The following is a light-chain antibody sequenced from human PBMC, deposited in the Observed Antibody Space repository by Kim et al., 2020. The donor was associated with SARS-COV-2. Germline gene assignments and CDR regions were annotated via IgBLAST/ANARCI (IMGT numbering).Light chain of an antibody. V-gene: IGLV1-47*01. J-gene: IGLJ3*02. CDR1: SSNIGSNS. CDR2: RNN. CDR3: AAWDDSLSGVV. Sequence: QSVLTQPPSASGTPGQRVTISCSGSSSNIGSNSIYWYQHLPGTAPELLIYRNNQRRSGVPDRFSGSKSGTSASLAISGLRSEDEADYYCAAWDDSLSGVVSGGGTQLTAL.